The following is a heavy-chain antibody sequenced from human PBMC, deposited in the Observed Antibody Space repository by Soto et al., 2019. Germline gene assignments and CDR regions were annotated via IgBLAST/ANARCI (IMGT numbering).Heavy chain of an antibody. CDR3: ARAHRCSGGSCYRGYYYGMDV. Sequence: SETLSLTCTVSGDSISSGNKYWSWIRQPPGKGLEWIGYIYSSGSTYYNPSLKSRLSISLHTSDNQFSLKFDSVTDADSAMYYCARAHRCSGGSCYRGYYYGMDVWGQGTTVTVSS. V-gene: IGHV4-30-4*01. CDR2: IYSSGST. D-gene: IGHD2-15*01. CDR1: GDSISSGNKY. J-gene: IGHJ6*02.